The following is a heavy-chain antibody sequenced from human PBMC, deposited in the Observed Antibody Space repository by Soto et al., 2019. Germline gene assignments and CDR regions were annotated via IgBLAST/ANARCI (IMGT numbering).Heavy chain of an antibody. J-gene: IGHJ6*02. D-gene: IGHD3-10*01. V-gene: IGHV3-23*01. CDR1: GFTFSSYA. Sequence: GGSLRLSCAASGFTFSSYAMSWVRQAPGKGLEWVSAIRGSGGSTYYADSVKGRFTISRDNSKNTLYLQMNSLRAEDTAVYYCAKIEGLLWFGELDLGMDVWGQGTTVTVSS. CDR2: IRGSGGST. CDR3: AKIEGLLWFGELDLGMDV.